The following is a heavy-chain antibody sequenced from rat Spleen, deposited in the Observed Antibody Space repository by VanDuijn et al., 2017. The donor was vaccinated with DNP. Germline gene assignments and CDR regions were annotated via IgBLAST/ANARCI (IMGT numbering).Heavy chain of an antibody. J-gene: IGHJ4*01. CDR3: ARHRTIMPYYYAMDA. Sequence: EVQLVESDGGLVQPGRSLKLSCAVSGFTFSDYYMAWVRQAPAKGLEWVATISYNGGTPYYRDSVKGRFTISRDNAQSTLYLQMDSLRSEDTATYYCARHRTIMPYYYAMDAWGQGASVTVYS. D-gene: IGHD1-12*01. V-gene: IGHV5-7*01. CDR2: ISYNGGTP. CDR1: GFTFSDYY.